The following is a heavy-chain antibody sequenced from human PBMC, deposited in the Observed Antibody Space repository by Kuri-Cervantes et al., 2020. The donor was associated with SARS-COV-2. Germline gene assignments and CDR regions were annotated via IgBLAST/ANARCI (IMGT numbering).Heavy chain of an antibody. J-gene: IGHJ4*02. CDR1: GYSISSGYY. Sequence: SETLSLTCTVSGYSISSGYYWGWIRQPPGKGLEWIGEINHSGSTNYNPSLKGRVTVSVDTSKNQFSLKLSSVTAADTAVYYCARRHGYCSSTSCPSYYFDYWGQGTLVTVSS. CDR3: ARRHGYCSSTSCPSYYFDY. CDR2: INHSGST. V-gene: IGHV4-38-2*02. D-gene: IGHD2-2*03.